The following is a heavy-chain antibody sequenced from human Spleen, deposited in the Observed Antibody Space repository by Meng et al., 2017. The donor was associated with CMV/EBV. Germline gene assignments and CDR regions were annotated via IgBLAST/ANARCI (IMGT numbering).Heavy chain of an antibody. CDR3: ARDPSEDGYASCMDV. J-gene: IGHJ6*02. CDR1: GFTFSSYW. V-gene: IGHV3-74*01. Sequence: GGSLRLSCAASGFTFSSYWMHWVRQAPGKGLVWVSRINSDGSSTSYADSVKGRFTISRDNAKNTLYLQMNSLRAEDTAVYYCARDPSEDGYASCMDVWGQGTTVTVSS. CDR2: INSDGSST. D-gene: IGHD5-24*01.